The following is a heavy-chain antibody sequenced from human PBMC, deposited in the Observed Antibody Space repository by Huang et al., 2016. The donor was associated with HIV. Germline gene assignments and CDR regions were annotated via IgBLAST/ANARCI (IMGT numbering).Heavy chain of an antibody. J-gene: IGHJ4*02. CDR3: ARDSNGPDY. Sequence: QVQLVQSGAELRKPGASVKVSCKASGYPFTDYALHWVRQAPGQSLEWMGWNNAGTGSTKYSEKFHDRVSILRDTSASSASMELSSLTSEDTAVYYCARDSNGPDYWGQGTLVTVSS. CDR2: NNAGTGST. D-gene: IGHD2-8*01. CDR1: GYPFTDYA. V-gene: IGHV1-3*01.